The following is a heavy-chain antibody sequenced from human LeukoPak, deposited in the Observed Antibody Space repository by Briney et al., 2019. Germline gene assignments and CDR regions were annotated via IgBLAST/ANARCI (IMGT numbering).Heavy chain of an antibody. V-gene: IGHV1-69*04. Sequence: SVKVSCKDSGGTFSSYAISWVRQAPGERVEWMGRIIPIFGIANYAQKFQGRVTITADKSTSTAYMELSSLRSEDTAVYYCASYYYDSSGYYYPLDYWGQGTLVTVSS. J-gene: IGHJ4*02. CDR2: IIPIFGIA. CDR1: GGTFSSYA. CDR3: ASYYYDSSGYYYPLDY. D-gene: IGHD3-22*01.